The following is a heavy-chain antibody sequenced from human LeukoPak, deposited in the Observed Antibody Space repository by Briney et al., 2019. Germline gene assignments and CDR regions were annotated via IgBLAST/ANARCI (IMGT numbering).Heavy chain of an antibody. CDR1: GFTFSSYG. J-gene: IGHJ6*03. V-gene: IGHV3-30*02. CDR3: AKDATAVVGTAYMDV. CDR2: IRYDGSNK. D-gene: IGHD6-13*01. Sequence: GGSLRLSCAASGFTFSSYGMHWVRQAPGKGLEWVAFIRYDGSNKYYADSVKGRFTISRDNSKNTLYLQMNSLRAEDTAVYYCAKDATAVVGTAYMDVWGKGTTVTISS.